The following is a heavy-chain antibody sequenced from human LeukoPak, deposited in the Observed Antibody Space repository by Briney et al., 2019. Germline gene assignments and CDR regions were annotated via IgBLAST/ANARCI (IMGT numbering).Heavy chain of an antibody. D-gene: IGHD6-19*01. Sequence: KPSETLSPTCTVSGGSISSSSYYWGWIRQPPGKGLEWIGSIYYSGRTYYNASLKSRVTISVDTSKNQFSLKLSSLTAADTAVYYCARAGVTVAAMGYWGQGTLVTVSS. CDR2: IYYSGRT. CDR1: GGSISSSSYY. CDR3: ARAGVTVAAMGY. V-gene: IGHV4-39*07. J-gene: IGHJ4*02.